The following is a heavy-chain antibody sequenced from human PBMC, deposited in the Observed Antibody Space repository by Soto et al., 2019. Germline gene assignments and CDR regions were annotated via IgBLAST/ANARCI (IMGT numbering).Heavy chain of an antibody. CDR3: ASVAPPNIVVVPAARTYYGMDV. CDR1: GFTFSRYW. V-gene: IGHV3-7*01. D-gene: IGHD2-2*01. CDR2: IKQDGSEK. J-gene: IGHJ6*02. Sequence: PVGSLRLSCAASGFTFSRYWMSWVRQARGKGLEWVANIKQDGSEKYYVDSVKGRFIISRDNAKNSLYLQMNSLRAEDTAVYYCASVAPPNIVVVPAARTYYGMDVRGQGTTVTVSS.